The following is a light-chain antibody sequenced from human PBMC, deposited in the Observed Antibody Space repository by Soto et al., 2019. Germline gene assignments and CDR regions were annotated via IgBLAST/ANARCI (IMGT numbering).Light chain of an antibody. CDR2: GAS. Sequence: EIRMTQSPATLSVSPGERATLSCRASQSVSSNLAWYQQKPGQAPRLLIYGASTRATGIPARFSGSGSGTECTHTISSLQSEDFAVYYCQQYNNWPPLTFGGGTKVEIK. J-gene: IGKJ4*01. CDR1: QSVSSN. CDR3: QQYNNWPPLT. V-gene: IGKV3-15*01.